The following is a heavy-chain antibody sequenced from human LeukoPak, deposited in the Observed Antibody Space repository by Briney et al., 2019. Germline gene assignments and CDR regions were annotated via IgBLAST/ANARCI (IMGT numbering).Heavy chain of an antibody. CDR3: ARGLHDIVVVVAATAFVFVY. Sequence: SETLSLTCAVYGGSFSGYYWSWIRQPPGKGLEWSGEINHSGSTNYNPSLKSRVSISVDTSKNQFSLKLSSVTAADTAVYYCARGLHDIVVVVAATAFVFVYWGQGTLVTVSS. CDR1: GGSFSGYY. CDR2: INHSGST. J-gene: IGHJ4*02. D-gene: IGHD2-15*01. V-gene: IGHV4-34*01.